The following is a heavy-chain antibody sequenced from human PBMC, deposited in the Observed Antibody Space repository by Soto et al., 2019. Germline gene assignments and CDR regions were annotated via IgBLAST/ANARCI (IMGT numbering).Heavy chain of an antibody. J-gene: IGHJ4*02. CDR2: IYSNGDT. CDR3: ARKSDSSPVPEADGV. V-gene: IGHV3-53*02. Sequence: EVQLVETGGGLIQPGGSLRLSCAASGFSVGSNYMTWVRQSPGKGLEWVSLIYSNGDTDYADVVKGRFSISRDNFKNTLYLQMNNLRAEDTAVYHCARKSDSSPVPEADGVWGRGTLVTVSS. CDR1: GFSVGSNY. D-gene: IGHD2-8*01.